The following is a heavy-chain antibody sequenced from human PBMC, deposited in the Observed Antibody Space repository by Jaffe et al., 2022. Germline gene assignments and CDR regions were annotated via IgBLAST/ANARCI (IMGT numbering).Heavy chain of an antibody. CDR2: INHSGST. CDR1: GGSFSGYY. Sequence: QVQLQQWGAGLLKPSETLSLTCAVYGGSFSGYYWSWIRQPPGKGLEWIGEINHSGSTNYNPSLKSRVTISVDTSKNQFSLKLSSVTAADTAVYYCARGRCSSTSCYYYYYYMDVWGKGTTVTVSS. CDR3: ARGRCSSTSCYYYYYYMDV. J-gene: IGHJ6*03. V-gene: IGHV4-34*01. D-gene: IGHD2-2*01.